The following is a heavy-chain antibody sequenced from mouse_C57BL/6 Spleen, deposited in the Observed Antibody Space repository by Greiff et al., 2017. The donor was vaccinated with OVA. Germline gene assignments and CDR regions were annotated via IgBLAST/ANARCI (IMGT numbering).Heavy chain of an antibody. Sequence: EVKLVESGGGLVQPGSSMKLSCTASGFTFSDYYLAWVRQVPGKGLEWVAKINYDGSSTYYLGSLMSRIIISRDNAKNILYLQMSSLKSEDTATYYCARDRDTVVPYFDYWGQGTTLTVSS. CDR2: INYDGSST. V-gene: IGHV5-16*01. CDR3: ARDRDTVVPYFDY. D-gene: IGHD1-1*01. J-gene: IGHJ2*01. CDR1: GFTFSDYY.